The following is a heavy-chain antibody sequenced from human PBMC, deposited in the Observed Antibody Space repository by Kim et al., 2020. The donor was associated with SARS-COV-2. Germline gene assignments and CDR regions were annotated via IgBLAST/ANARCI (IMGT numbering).Heavy chain of an antibody. D-gene: IGHD2-15*01. CDR2: INWNGGST. CDR3: ARDGRYCSGGSCYLDY. V-gene: IGHV3-20*01. J-gene: IGHJ4*02. Sequence: GGSLRLSCAASGFTFDDYGMSWVRQAPGKGLEWVSGINWNGGSTGYADSVKGRFTISRDNAKNSLYLQMNSLRAEDTALYHCARDGRYCSGGSCYLDYWGQGTLVTVSS. CDR1: GFTFDDYG.